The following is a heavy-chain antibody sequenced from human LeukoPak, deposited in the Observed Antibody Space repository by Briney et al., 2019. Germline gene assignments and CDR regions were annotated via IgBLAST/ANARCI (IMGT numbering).Heavy chain of an antibody. CDR3: ARDRATTVTTWAEIDY. J-gene: IGHJ4*02. CDR2: ISAYNGNT. D-gene: IGHD4-17*01. Sequence: GASVKVSCKASGYTFTSYGISWVRQAPEQGLEWMGWISAYNGNTNYAQKLQGRVTMTTDTSTSTAYMELRSLRSDDTAVYYCARDRATTVTTWAEIDYWGQGTLVTVSS. CDR1: GYTFTSYG. V-gene: IGHV1-18*01.